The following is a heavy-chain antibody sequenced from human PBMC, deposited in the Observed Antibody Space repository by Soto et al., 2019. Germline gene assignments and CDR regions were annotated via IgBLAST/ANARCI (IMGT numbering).Heavy chain of an antibody. D-gene: IGHD3-10*01. CDR3: ARDRFGTMVRGGDLDV. J-gene: IGHJ6*04. Sequence: GGSLRLSCAASGFTFSSYAMSWVRQAPGKGLEWVSAISGSGGSTYYADSVKGRFTISRDNSKNTLYLQMNSLRAEDTAVYYCARDRFGTMVRGGDLDVWGKGTTVTVSS. CDR2: ISGSGGST. CDR1: GFTFSSYA. V-gene: IGHV3-23*01.